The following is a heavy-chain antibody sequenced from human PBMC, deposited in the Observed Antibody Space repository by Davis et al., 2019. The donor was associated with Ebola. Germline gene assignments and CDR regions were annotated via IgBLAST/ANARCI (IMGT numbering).Heavy chain of an antibody. CDR1: GYTFTSYG. CDR2: ISAYNGNT. J-gene: IGHJ6*02. V-gene: IGHV1-18*04. CDR3: ARDHSGSGGFYYYYGMDV. Sequence: ASVKVSCKASGYTFTSYGISWVRQAPGQGLEWMGWISAYNGNTNYAQKLQGRVTMTTDTSTSTAYMELRSLRSDDTAVYYCARDHSGSGGFYYYYGMDVWGQGTTVTVSS. D-gene: IGHD3-10*01.